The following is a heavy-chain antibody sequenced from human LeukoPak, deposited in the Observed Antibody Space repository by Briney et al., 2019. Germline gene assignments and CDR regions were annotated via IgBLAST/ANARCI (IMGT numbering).Heavy chain of an antibody. Sequence: GASVKVSCKASGYTFTSYDINWVRQATGQGLEWMGWMNPNSGNTGYAQKFQGRVTMTRNTSISAAYMELSSLRSEDKAVYYCARGSIAVAVWFDPWGQGTLVTVSS. J-gene: IGHJ5*02. CDR2: MNPNSGNT. V-gene: IGHV1-8*01. D-gene: IGHD6-19*01. CDR1: GYTFTSYD. CDR3: ARGSIAVAVWFDP.